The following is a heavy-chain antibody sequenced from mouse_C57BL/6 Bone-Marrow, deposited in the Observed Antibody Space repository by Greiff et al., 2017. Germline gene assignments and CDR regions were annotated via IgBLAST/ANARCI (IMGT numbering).Heavy chain of an antibody. D-gene: IGHD1-1*02. Sequence: EVQGVESGGDLVKPGGSLKLSCAASGFTFSSSGMSWVRQTPDKRLEWVATISSGGSYTSYPDSVKVRFTISRDNAKNTLYLQMSSLKSEDTAMYYCAGGTFDYWGQGTTRTVSS. CDR2: ISSGGSYT. CDR1: GFTFSSSG. J-gene: IGHJ2*01. V-gene: IGHV5-6*01. CDR3: AGGTFDY.